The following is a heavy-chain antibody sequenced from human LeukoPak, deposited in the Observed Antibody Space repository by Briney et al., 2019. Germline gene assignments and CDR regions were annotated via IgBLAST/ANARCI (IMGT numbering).Heavy chain of an antibody. CDR1: GFTFSSHA. CDR2: IGGDGDST. V-gene: IGHV3-23*01. CDR3: ARESCRTMSCIWSRSDP. Sequence: GRSLRLSCAASGFTFSSHAMSWVRQAPGKGLEWVSGIGGDGDSTYYADSVKGRFSISRDNSKNTLYLQINGLRADDTAVYYCARESCRTMSCIWSRSDPWGQGSLVTVSS. D-gene: IGHD1-1*01. J-gene: IGHJ5*02.